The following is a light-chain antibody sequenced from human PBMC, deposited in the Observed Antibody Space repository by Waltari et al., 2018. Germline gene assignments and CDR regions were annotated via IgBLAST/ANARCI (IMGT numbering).Light chain of an antibody. CDR3: QQSYSTLET. J-gene: IGKJ2*01. CDR1: QSISNY. CDR2: AAS. Sequence: DIQMTQSPSSLSASVGDRVTITCRTSQSISNYLNWYQQKPGKAPKLLVYAASSLQSGVPSRFSGSGSGTDFTLTISSLQPEDFATYYCQQSYSTLETFGQGTKLEIK. V-gene: IGKV1-39*01.